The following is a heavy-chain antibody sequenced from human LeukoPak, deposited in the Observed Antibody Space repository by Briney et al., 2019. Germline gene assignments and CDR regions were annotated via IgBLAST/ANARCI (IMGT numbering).Heavy chain of an antibody. Sequence: PSETLSLTCTVSGGSISSSSYYWGWIRQPPGKGLEWIGSIYYSGNTYYNPSLKSRISISLDTSKSQFSLKLNSVTAADTAVYYCARYHNGYDDYWGQGTLVTVSS. J-gene: IGHJ4*02. CDR3: ARYHNGYDDY. CDR1: GGSISSSSYY. V-gene: IGHV4-39*07. D-gene: IGHD5-12*01. CDR2: IYYSGNT.